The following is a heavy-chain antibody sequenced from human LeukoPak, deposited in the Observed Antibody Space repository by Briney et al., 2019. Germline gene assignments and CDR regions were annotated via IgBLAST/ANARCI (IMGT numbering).Heavy chain of an antibody. Sequence: GGSLRLSCAASGFTFSSYEMNWVRQAPGKGLEWVASINEDGSEKYYVDSVKGRLTVSRDNAKNSLYLQTNSLRVEDTAVYYCTRDSGRFRLDYWGQGILVTVSS. CDR3: TRDSGRFRLDY. J-gene: IGHJ4*02. CDR1: GFTFSSYE. CDR2: INEDGSEK. D-gene: IGHD6-19*01. V-gene: IGHV3-7*01.